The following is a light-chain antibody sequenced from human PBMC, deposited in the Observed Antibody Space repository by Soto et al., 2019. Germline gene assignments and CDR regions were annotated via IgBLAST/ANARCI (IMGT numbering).Light chain of an antibody. CDR3: QQRSNWPPIT. CDR2: DAY. V-gene: IGKV3-11*01. J-gene: IGKJ5*01. Sequence: EVVLTQSPVTLSLSPGERATLSCRASQSFRGLLAWYQQKPGQAPRLLIYDAYNRATGIPPRFSGSGSGTDFTPTISSLEPEDFAVYYCQQRSNWPPITFGQGTRLE. CDR1: QSFRGL.